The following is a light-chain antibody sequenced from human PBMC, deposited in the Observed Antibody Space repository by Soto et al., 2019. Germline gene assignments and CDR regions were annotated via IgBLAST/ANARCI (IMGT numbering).Light chain of an antibody. CDR2: SDD. Sequence: QLVLTQPPSASGTPGQRVTISCSGSSSNIGSNYVYWYQQLSGTAPKLLISSDDQRPSGVPDRFSGSKSGTSAALAISGVRSEDEADYYCAAWDDSLSGVVFGGGTKLTVL. V-gene: IGLV1-47*02. J-gene: IGLJ2*01. CDR1: SSNIGSNY. CDR3: AAWDDSLSGVV.